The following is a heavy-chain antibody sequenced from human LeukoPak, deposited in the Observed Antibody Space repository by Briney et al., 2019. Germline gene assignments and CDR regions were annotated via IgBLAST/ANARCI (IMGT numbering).Heavy chain of an antibody. CDR2: ISSSSSTI. J-gene: IGHJ4*02. CDR3: ARDFAPAAVDY. V-gene: IGHV3-48*01. CDR1: GFTFSSYS. Sequence: GGSLRLSCAASGFTFSSYSMNWVRQAPGKGLEWVSYISSSSSTIYYADSVKGRFTISRDNAKNSLYLQMNSLRAEDTAVYHCARDFAPAAVDYWGQGTLVTVSS. D-gene: IGHD6-13*01.